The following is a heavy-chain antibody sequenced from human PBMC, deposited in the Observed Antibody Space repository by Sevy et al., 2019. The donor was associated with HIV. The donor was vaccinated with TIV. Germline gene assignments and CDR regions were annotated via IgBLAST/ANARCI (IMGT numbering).Heavy chain of an antibody. CDR3: ARDAPYSGYDLAFDY. CDR2: IRQDGNEK. J-gene: IGHJ4*02. V-gene: IGHV3-7*01. D-gene: IGHD5-12*01. CDR1: RFTFSNCW. Sequence: GGSLRLSCAASRFTFSNCWLTWVRQAPGKGLEWVANIRQDGNEKYYVDSVKGRFTISRDNVKDSLYLQMNSLRVEDTAVYYCARDAPYSGYDLAFDYWGQGTLVTVSS.